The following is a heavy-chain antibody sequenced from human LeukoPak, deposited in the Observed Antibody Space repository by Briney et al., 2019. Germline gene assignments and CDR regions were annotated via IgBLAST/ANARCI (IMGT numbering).Heavy chain of an antibody. CDR3: AKLRNFDY. CDR1: GFTFSSYS. D-gene: IGHD4-23*01. Sequence: GGSLRLSCADSGFTFSSYSMNWVRQAPGKGLEWVSYISSSSSTIYYADSVKGRFTISRDNAKNSLYLQMNSLRAEDTAVYYCAKLRNFDYWGQGTLVTVSS. J-gene: IGHJ4*02. V-gene: IGHV3-48*01. CDR2: ISSSSSTI.